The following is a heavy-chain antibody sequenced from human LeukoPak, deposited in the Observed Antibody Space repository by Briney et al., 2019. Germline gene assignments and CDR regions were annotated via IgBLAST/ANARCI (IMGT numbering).Heavy chain of an antibody. J-gene: IGHJ4*02. CDR1: GFTFSSYG. Sequence: GGSLRLSCAASGFTFSSYGMHWVRQAPGKGLEWVAFIRYDGSNKYYADSVKGRFTISRDNSKNTLYLQMNSLRAEDTAVYYCARGVGGIGPDPDKTDYFDYWGQGTLVTVSS. CDR3: ARGVGGIGPDPDKTDYFDY. V-gene: IGHV3-30*02. D-gene: IGHD2-15*01. CDR2: IRYDGSNK.